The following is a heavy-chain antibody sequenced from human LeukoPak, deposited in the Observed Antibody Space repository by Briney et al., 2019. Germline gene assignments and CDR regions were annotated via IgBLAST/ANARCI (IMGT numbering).Heavy chain of an antibody. Sequence: SEALSLTCTVSGGSISSSSYYWGWIRQPPGKGLEWIGRIYYSGSTYYNPSLKSRVTISVDTSKNQFSLKLSSVTAAGTAVYYCARIYCSSTSCNGEGFDPWGQGTLVTVSS. V-gene: IGHV4-39*01. CDR1: GGSISSSSYY. J-gene: IGHJ5*02. CDR3: ARIYCSSTSCNGEGFDP. D-gene: IGHD2-2*01. CDR2: IYYSGST.